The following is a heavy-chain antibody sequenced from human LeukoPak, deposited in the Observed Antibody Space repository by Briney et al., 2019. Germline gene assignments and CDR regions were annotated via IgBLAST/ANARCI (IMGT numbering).Heavy chain of an antibody. D-gene: IGHD5/OR15-5a*01. Sequence: GGSLRLSCAASGFTFSSYSMNWAGRAQGKGLEWVSSIRSSSSYIYYADSVKGRFTISRDNAKNSLYLQMNSLRAEDTAVYYCAVYGYSWGQGTLVTVSS. V-gene: IGHV3-21*01. J-gene: IGHJ4*02. CDR2: IRSSSSYI. CDR3: AVYGYS. CDR1: GFTFSSYS.